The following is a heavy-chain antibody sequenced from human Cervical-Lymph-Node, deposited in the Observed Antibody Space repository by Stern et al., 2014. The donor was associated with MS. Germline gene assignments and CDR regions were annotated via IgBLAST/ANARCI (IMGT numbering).Heavy chain of an antibody. J-gene: IGHJ4*02. CDR3: ARQRYFDY. CDR2: IFPGGSDI. V-gene: IGHV5-51*01. CDR1: GYTFTSYW. Sequence: VQLVQSGPEVKRPGESLKISCQASGYTFTSYWIGWVRQMPGKGLEWIAIIFPGGSDIRYSPSFQGQVTISAEKASSTAYWQWNNRKASDSAIYYCARQRYFDYWGQGTLVTVSS.